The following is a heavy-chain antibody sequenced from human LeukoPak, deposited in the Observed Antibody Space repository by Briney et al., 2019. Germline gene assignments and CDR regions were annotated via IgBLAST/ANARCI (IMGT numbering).Heavy chain of an antibody. Sequence: SETLSLTCTVSGGSISSSSYYWGWIRQPPGKGLEWIGSIYYSGSTYYNPSLKSRVTISVDTSKNQFSLKLSSVTAADTAVYYCARTVSIMGSGSYYYYYYYMDVWGKGTTVTVSS. J-gene: IGHJ6*03. CDR2: IYYSGST. CDR3: ARTVSIMGSGSYYYYYYYMDV. V-gene: IGHV4-39*07. CDR1: GGSISSSSYY. D-gene: IGHD3-10*01.